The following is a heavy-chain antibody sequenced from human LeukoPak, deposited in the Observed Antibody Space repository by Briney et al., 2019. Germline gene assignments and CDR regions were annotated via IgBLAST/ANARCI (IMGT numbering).Heavy chain of an antibody. CDR3: ARGLFGAAPRLFDY. V-gene: IGHV4-34*01. CDR2: INHSGST. J-gene: IGHJ4*02. D-gene: IGHD6-6*01. Sequence: ASETLSPTRAVYGGSFSGYYWSWIRQPPGKGLEGIGEINHSGSTNYNPSLKSRVTISVDTSKNQFSLKLSSVTAADTAVYYCARGLFGAAPRLFDYWGQGTLVTVSS. CDR1: GGSFSGYY.